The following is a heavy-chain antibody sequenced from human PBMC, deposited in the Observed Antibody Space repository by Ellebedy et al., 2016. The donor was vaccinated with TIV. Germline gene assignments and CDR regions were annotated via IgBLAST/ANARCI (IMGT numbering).Heavy chain of an antibody. J-gene: IGHJ4*01. CDR1: GFTFDNYG. V-gene: IGHV3-9*01. Sequence: SLKISXAASGFTFDNYGMSWVRQAPGKGLEWVASISWNSGTLDYADSVKGRFTISRDNAKNSLYLQMNSLRADDTAFYYCAKVGAGYCGGVKCYYFDYWGHGTLVTVSS. D-gene: IGHD2-21*01. CDR2: ISWNSGTL. CDR3: AKVGAGYCGGVKCYYFDY.